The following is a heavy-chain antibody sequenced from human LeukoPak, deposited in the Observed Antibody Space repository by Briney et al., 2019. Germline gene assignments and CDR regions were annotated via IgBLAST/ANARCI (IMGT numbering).Heavy chain of an antibody. J-gene: IGHJ6*02. CDR1: GGSVTSSSYS. CDR2: IYYNGGST. D-gene: IGHD4-17*01. CDR3: ARVRQPAYYYGMDV. Sequence: PSETLSLTCIVSGGSVTSSSYSWNWIRQPPGKGLEWIGYIYYNGGSTNYNPSLKSRVTISLDTSKNQFSLKLSSVTAADTAVYYCARVRQPAYYYGMDVWGQGTTVTVSS. V-gene: IGHV4-61*01.